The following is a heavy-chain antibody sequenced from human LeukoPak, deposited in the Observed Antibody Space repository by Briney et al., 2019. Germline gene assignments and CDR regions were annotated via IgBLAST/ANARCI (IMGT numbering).Heavy chain of an antibody. CDR1: GFTLSSYA. J-gene: IGHJ2*01. CDR3: AKDLEGPYSSGWYAWYFDL. CDR2: ISTGGGST. Sequence: GGSLRLSCAASGFTLSSYAMSWVRQVPGKGLEWVSAISTGGGSTYYADSVKGRFTITRDNSNNTVYLQMNSLRADDTAVYYCAKDLEGPYSSGWYAWYFDLWGRGTLVTVSS. V-gene: IGHV3-23*01. D-gene: IGHD6-19*01.